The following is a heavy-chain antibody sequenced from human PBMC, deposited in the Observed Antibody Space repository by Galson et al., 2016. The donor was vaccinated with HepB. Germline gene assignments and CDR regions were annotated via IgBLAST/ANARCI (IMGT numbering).Heavy chain of an antibody. CDR1: EFSFSSYD. CDR2: ISSSGSII. CDR3: ARDLRPYSFGLHYFDH. V-gene: IGHV3-48*03. D-gene: IGHD5-18*01. J-gene: IGHJ4*02. Sequence: SLRLSCAASEFSFSSYDMNWVRQAPGKGLEWISYISSSGSIIYYADSVKGRFTISRDTSKNTLYLQMNRLRAEDTALYYCARDLRPYSFGLHYFDHWGQGALVTVSS.